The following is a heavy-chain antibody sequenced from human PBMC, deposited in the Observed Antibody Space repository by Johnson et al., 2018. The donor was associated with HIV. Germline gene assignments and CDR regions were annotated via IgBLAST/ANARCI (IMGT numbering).Heavy chain of an antibody. V-gene: IGHV3-7*01. CDR2: INHDVSAI. Sequence: VQLVESGGDLVQPGGSLRLSCIGSGFTFSHNWMSRVRQAPGKGPEWVANINHDVSAIHYVDCVKGRFTISRDNAMRSLFLQMNSLRVEDTAVYFCGSLGDGHQKGAFEIWGHGTMVTVSS. D-gene: IGHD3-16*01. J-gene: IGHJ3*02. CDR3: GSLGDGHQKGAFEI. CDR1: GFTFSHNW.